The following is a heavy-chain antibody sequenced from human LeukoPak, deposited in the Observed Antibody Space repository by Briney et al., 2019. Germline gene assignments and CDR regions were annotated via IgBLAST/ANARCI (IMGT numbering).Heavy chain of an antibody. CDR1: GYTFTSYG. V-gene: IGHV1-18*01. Sequence: ASVKVSCKASGYTFTSYGISWVRQAPGQGLECMGWISAYNGNTNYAQKLQGRVTMTTDTSTSTAYMELRSLRFDDTAVYYCARWVPADSNWFDPWGQGTLVTVSS. J-gene: IGHJ5*02. CDR3: ARWVPADSNWFDP. CDR2: ISAYNGNT. D-gene: IGHD2-2*01.